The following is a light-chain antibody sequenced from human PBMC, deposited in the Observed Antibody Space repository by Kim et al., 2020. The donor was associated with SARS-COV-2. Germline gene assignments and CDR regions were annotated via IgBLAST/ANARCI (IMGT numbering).Light chain of an antibody. CDR2: DVS. Sequence: QSALTQPASVSGPPGQSITPPCTGTNSDVGGYNFVCWYQQHPGRAPKLIIYDVSNRPSGVSNRFSGSKSGNTASLTISGLQPEDEADYYCTSYRNRNTWVFGGGTQLTVL. J-gene: IGLJ3*02. CDR3: TSYRNRNTWV. CDR1: NSDVGGYNF. V-gene: IGLV2-14*03.